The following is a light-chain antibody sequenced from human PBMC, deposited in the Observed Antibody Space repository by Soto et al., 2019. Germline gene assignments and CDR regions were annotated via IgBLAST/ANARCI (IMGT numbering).Light chain of an antibody. Sequence: DIVLTQSPGTLSLSPLERATVSCRASQHSNNTYFAWYQQKPGQAPRLLIYGTSTRASGIPARFSGSGSGTDFTLTISRLEPEDFAVYYCQQYHNSPRTFGQGTKVDIK. V-gene: IGKV3-20*01. CDR1: QHSNNTY. J-gene: IGKJ1*01. CDR3: QQYHNSPRT. CDR2: GTS.